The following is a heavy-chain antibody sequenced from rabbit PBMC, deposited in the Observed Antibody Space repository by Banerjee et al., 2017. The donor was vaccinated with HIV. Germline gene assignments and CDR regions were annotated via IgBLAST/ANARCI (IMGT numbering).Heavy chain of an antibody. D-gene: IGHD3-3*01. CDR1: GFSFSSSYY. Sequence: QSLEESGGDLVKPGASLTLTCTASGFSFSSSYYMCWVRQAPGKGLEWIACIYVSGRVTTIYASWAKGRFTISKTSSTTVTLQIPSLTAADTATYFCARGLVAGVLDLWGPGTLVTVS. CDR2: IYVSGRVTT. CDR3: ARGLVAGVLDL. J-gene: IGHJ4*01. V-gene: IGHV1S40*01.